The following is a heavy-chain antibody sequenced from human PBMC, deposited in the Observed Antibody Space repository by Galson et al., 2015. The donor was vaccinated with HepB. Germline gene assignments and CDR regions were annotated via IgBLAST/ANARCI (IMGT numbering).Heavy chain of an antibody. CDR2: IIPIFGTA. CDR1: GGTFSSYA. D-gene: IGHD2-2*01. Sequence: SVKVSCKASGGTFSSYAISWVRQAPGQGLEWMGGIIPIFGTANYAQKFQGRVTITADESTSTAYMELSSLRSEDTAVYYCARASGYCSSTSCYFLGGPGIDPWGQGTLVTVSS. CDR3: ARASGYCSSTSCYFLGGPGIDP. V-gene: IGHV1-69*13. J-gene: IGHJ5*02.